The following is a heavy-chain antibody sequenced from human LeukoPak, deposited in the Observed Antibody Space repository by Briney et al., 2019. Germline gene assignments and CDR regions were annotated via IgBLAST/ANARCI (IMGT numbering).Heavy chain of an antibody. J-gene: IGHJ6*03. CDR2: IYYSGSS. Sequence: SETLSLTCTVSGGSISSYYWSWIRQPPGKGLEWIGYIYYSGSSNYNPSLKSRVTISVDTSKNQFSLKLSSVTAADTAVYYCARDLVVPAATPFYYYYYYYMDVWGKGTTVTVSS. CDR1: GGSISSYY. CDR3: ARDLVVPAATPFYYYYYYYMDV. D-gene: IGHD2-2*02. V-gene: IGHV4-59*01.